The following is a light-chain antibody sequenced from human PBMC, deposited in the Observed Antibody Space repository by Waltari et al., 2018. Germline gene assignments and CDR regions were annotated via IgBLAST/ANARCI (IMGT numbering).Light chain of an antibody. CDR2: AAS. CDR1: QDVSNW. J-gene: IGKJ2*01. Sequence: DIQMTQSPSSVSASVGDRVTITCRASQDVSNWLAWYQQKPGKDPKFLIYAASSLQRGVQSRFSGSGSGTDFTLTISRLQPDDFATYYCQQANTFPYTFGQGTKVEIK. CDR3: QQANTFPYT. V-gene: IGKV1-12*01.